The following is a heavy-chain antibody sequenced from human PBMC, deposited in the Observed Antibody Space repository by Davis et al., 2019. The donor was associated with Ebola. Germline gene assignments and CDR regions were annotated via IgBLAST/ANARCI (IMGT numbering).Heavy chain of an antibody. J-gene: IGHJ6*02. CDR3: ARGHGSSWQYYYYYYGMDV. Sequence: ASVKVSCKASGGTFSSYAISWVRQAPGQGLEWMGWISAYNGNTNYAQKLQGRVTMTTDTSTSTAYMELRSLRSDDTAVYYCARGHGSSWQYYYYYYGMDVWGQGTTVTVSS. CDR1: GGTFSSYA. CDR2: ISAYNGNT. V-gene: IGHV1-18*01. D-gene: IGHD6-13*01.